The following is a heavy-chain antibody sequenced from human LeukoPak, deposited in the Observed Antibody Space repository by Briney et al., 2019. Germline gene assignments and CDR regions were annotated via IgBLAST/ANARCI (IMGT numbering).Heavy chain of an antibody. Sequence: GGSLRLSCAASGFTFSSYWMSWVLQAPGKGLERVANIKQDGSEKYYVDSVKGRFTISRDNAKNSLYLQMNSLRAEDTAVYYCAREYSSGWYGNGYYYGMDVWGQGTTVTVSS. V-gene: IGHV3-7*01. CDR1: GFTFSSYW. CDR3: AREYSSGWYGNGYYYGMDV. CDR2: IKQDGSEK. J-gene: IGHJ6*02. D-gene: IGHD6-19*01.